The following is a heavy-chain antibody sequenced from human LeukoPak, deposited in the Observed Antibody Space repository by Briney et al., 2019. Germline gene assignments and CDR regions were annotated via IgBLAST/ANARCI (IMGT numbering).Heavy chain of an antibody. CDR2: IIPIFGTA. V-gene: IGHV1-69*15. J-gene: IGHJ4*02. Sequence: GSSVRVSCKASGGTFSSYAISWMRQAPGQGLEWMGRIIPIFGTANYAQKFQGRVTITADESTSTAYMELSSLRSEDTAVYYCAREVGSSGYYWGQGTLVTVSS. D-gene: IGHD3-22*01. CDR3: AREVGSSGYY. CDR1: GGTFSSYA.